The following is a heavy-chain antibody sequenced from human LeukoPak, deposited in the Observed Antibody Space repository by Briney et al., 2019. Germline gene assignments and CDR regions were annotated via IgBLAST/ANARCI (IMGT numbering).Heavy chain of an antibody. Sequence: SVEVSCKASGYTFTSYDINWVRQATGQGLEWMGRIIPIFGTANYAQKFQGRVTITTDESTSTAYMELSSLRSEDTAVYYCARRGPIEPHAFDIWGQGTMVTVSS. CDR1: GYTFTSYD. V-gene: IGHV1-69*05. CDR2: IIPIFGTA. J-gene: IGHJ3*02. D-gene: IGHD1-26*01. CDR3: ARRGPIEPHAFDI.